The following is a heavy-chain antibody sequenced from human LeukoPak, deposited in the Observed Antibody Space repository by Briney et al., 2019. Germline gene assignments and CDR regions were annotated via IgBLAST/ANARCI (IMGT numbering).Heavy chain of an antibody. Sequence: GGSLRLSCAASGFTFSSYAMSWVRQAPGKGLEWVSAIRGSGGSTYYADSVKGRFTISRDNSKNTLYLQMNSLRAEDTAVYYCANSKSPYYYDSSGYYPFDYWGQGTLVTVSS. CDR2: IRGSGGST. J-gene: IGHJ4*02. D-gene: IGHD3-22*01. CDR3: ANSKSPYYYDSSGYYPFDY. CDR1: GFTFSSYA. V-gene: IGHV3-23*01.